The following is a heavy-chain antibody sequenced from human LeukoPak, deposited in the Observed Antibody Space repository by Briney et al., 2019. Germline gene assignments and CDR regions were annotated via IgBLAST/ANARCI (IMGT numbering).Heavy chain of an antibody. D-gene: IGHD1-26*01. CDR2: MWHDGSRE. Sequence: GRSLRLSCAAPGFILSTHVMHWVRQAPGKGLEWVAGMWHDGSREDYEDSVKGRFTISRDMSKDTLNLQMNSLRVEDMAMFYCARDLSFGSLDFGGQGTMVTVSS. V-gene: IGHV3-33*01. J-gene: IGHJ6*01. CDR3: ARDLSFGSLDF. CDR1: GFILSTHV.